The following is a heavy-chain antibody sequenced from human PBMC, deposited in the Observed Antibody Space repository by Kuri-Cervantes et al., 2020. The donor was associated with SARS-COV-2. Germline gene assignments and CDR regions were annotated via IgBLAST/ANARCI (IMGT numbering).Heavy chain of an antibody. V-gene: IGHV3-66*03. D-gene: IGHD3-3*01. CDR1: GFTVSGNY. CDR3: AREIITIFGVNFDY. CDR2: IYSCGST. Sequence: GGSLRLSCAASGFTVSGNYMSWVRQAPGKGLEWVSVIYSCGSTYYADSVKGRFTISRDNAKNSLYLQMNSLRAEDTAVYYCAREIITIFGVNFDYWGQGTLVTVSS. J-gene: IGHJ4*02.